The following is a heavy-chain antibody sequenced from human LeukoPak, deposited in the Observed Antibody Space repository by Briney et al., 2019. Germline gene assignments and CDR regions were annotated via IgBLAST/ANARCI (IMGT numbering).Heavy chain of an antibody. CDR2: INPGDSDT. CDR1: GYSFTSSW. D-gene: IGHD3-10*01. Sequence: GESLKISCRASGYSFTSSWIGWARQMPGKGLEWVAIINPGDSDTRYSPSFQGQVTISADKSISTVYLQWGSLKASDTAMYYCARQPGAGWFDPWGQGTLVTVSS. CDR3: ARQPGAGWFDP. V-gene: IGHV5-51*01. J-gene: IGHJ5*02.